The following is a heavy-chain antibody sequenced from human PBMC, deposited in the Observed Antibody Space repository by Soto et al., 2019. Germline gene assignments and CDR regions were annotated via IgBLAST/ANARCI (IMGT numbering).Heavy chain of an antibody. CDR2: ISAFNGNR. V-gene: IGHV1-18*01. J-gene: IGHJ4*02. D-gene: IGHD2-2*01. CDR1: GYSFTRYG. CDR3: VMGYCSSRSCSREFDF. Sequence: ASVKVSCKLSGYSFTRYGISWVRQAPGQGLEWTAWISAFNGNRDYAQNFQGRGTVSTDTTPTPAHMELRSPTSEHTAVYYFVMGYCSSRSCSREFDFGGQETLVTVPS.